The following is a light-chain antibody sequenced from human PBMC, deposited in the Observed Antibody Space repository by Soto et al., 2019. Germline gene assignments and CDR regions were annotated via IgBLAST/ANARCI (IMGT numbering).Light chain of an antibody. V-gene: IGKV1-39*01. CDR2: APS. CDR1: QSISKY. Sequence: DIQMTQSPSSLSAFVGDRVTITCRASQSISKYLNWHQQKPGRAPKLLISAPSSLQSGVPSRFSGSGSGTDFTLTISSLQPEDFATYYCQQGYSTAITFGQGTRLEIK. CDR3: QQGYSTAIT. J-gene: IGKJ5*01.